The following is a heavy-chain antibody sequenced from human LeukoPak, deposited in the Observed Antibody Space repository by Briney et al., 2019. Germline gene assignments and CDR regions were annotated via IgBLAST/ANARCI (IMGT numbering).Heavy chain of an antibody. Sequence: GGSLRLSCAASGFTFSSYEMNWVRQAPGKGLEGVSYISISGSTIYYADSVKGRFTISRDNANNSLDLQMNSLRAEDTAVYYCAREGDYWGQGTLVTVSS. CDR3: AREGDY. CDR2: ISISGSTI. CDR1: GFTFSSYE. V-gene: IGHV3-48*03. J-gene: IGHJ4*02.